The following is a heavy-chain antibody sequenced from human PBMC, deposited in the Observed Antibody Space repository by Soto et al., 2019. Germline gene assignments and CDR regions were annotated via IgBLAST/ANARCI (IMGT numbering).Heavy chain of an antibody. CDR3: VRDGTKTLRDWFDP. D-gene: IGHD1-1*01. CDR2: IYATGTT. J-gene: IGHJ5*02. CDR1: GASISGYY. V-gene: IGHV4-4*07. Sequence: PSETLSLTCTVSGASISGYYWSWIRTSAGKGLEWIGHIYATGTTDYNPSLKSRVMMSVDTSKKQFSLRLRSVTAADTAVYYCVRDGTKTLRDWFDPWGQGISVTVSS.